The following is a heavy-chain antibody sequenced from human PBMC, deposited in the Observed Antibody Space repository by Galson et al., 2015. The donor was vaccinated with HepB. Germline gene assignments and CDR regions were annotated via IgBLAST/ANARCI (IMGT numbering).Heavy chain of an antibody. D-gene: IGHD2-15*01. CDR2: ISGSGGST. Sequence: SLRLSCAASGFTFSSYAMSWVRQAPGKGLEWVSAISGSGGSTYYADSVKGRFTISRDNSKNTLYLQMNSLRAEDTAVYYCAKLQVVVVAGVNYFDYWGQGTLVTVSS. V-gene: IGHV3-23*01. J-gene: IGHJ4*02. CDR3: AKLQVVVVAGVNYFDY. CDR1: GFTFSSYA.